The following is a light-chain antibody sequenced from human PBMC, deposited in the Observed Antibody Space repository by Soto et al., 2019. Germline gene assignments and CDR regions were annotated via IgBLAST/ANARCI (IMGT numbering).Light chain of an antibody. CDR2: KAS. V-gene: IGKV1-5*03. Sequence: DIKMTKSPSNMSAYVGERVTITCRASQTISSWLAWYQQKPGKAPKLLIYKASTLKSGVPSRFSGSGSGTEFTLTISSLQPDDFATYYCQQYNSYSEAFGQGTKVDIK. CDR3: QQYNSYSEA. J-gene: IGKJ1*01. CDR1: QTISSW.